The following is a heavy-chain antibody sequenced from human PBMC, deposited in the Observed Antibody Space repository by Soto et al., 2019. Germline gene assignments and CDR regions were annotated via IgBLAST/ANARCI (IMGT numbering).Heavy chain of an antibody. CDR2: ISPYNGKT. V-gene: IGHV1-18*04. J-gene: IGHJ6*02. CDR1: GFTFTNYH. CDR3: ARGVAILPDYYYHGLDV. Sequence: GASVKVSCKASGFTFTNYHITWLRQVPGQGLEWMGWISPYNGKTDYAQSLQGRVTMITDTSRNSAYMEVRSLRSDDTAIYYCARGVAILPDYYYHGLDVWGQGTTVTVSS. D-gene: IGHD5-12*01.